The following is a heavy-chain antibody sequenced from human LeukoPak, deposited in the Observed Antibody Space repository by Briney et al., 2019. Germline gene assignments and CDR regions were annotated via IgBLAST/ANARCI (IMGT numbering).Heavy chain of an antibody. CDR2: IYCSGST. V-gene: IGHV4-39*07. CDR3: ARWDYGSGSYYRALDY. J-gene: IGHJ4*02. CDR1: GGSISSSSYY. D-gene: IGHD3-10*01. Sequence: PSETLSLTCTVSGGSISSSSYYWGWIRQPPGKGLEWIGSIYCSGSTYYNPSLKSRVTISVDTSKNQFSLKLSSVTAADTAVYYCARWDYGSGSYYRALDYWGQGTLVTVSS.